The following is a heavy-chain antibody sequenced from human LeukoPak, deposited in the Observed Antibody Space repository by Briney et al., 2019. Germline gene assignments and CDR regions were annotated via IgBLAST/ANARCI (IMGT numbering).Heavy chain of an antibody. D-gene: IGHD6-13*01. CDR3: AKDFEQQPLYYYYYYVDV. J-gene: IGHJ6*03. CDR2: IWYGGSNK. CDR1: GFTFSSYG. V-gene: IGHV3-30*02. Sequence: PGGSLRLSCAASGFTFSSYGMHWVRQAPGKGLEWVAVIWYGGSNKYYADSVKGRFTISRDNSKNTLYLQMNSLRAEDTAVYYCAKDFEQQPLYYYYYYVDVWGKGTTVTVSS.